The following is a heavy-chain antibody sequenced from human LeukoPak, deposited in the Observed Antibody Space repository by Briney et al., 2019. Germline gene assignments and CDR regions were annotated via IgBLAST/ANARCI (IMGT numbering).Heavy chain of an antibody. Sequence: GASVKVSCKASGYTFTNYYMHWVRQAPGQGLEWMGWINPNSGGTNYAQKFQGWVTMTRDTSISTAYMELSRLRSDDTAVYYCARGNSSSSRWAIDYWGQGTLVTVSS. D-gene: IGHD6-6*01. V-gene: IGHV1-2*04. CDR2: INPNSGGT. CDR1: GYTFTNYY. CDR3: ARGNSSSSRWAIDY. J-gene: IGHJ4*02.